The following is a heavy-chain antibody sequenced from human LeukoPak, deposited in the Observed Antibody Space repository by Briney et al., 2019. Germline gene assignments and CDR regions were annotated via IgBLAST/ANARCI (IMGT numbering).Heavy chain of an antibody. J-gene: IGHJ4*02. CDR2: IYYSGST. Sequence: SETLSLTCTVSGGSISSSSYYWGWIRQPPGKGLEWIGSIYYSGSTYYNPSLKSRVTISVDTSKNQFSLKLSSVTAADTAVYYCARSPNYGSGSRGLDYWGQGSLVTVSS. V-gene: IGHV4-39*01. CDR3: ARSPNYGSGSRGLDY. CDR1: GGSISSSSYY. D-gene: IGHD3-10*01.